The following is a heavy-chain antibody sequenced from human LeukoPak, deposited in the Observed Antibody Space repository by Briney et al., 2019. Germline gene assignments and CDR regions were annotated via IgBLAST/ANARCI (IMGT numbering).Heavy chain of an antibody. J-gene: IGHJ3*02. CDR2: IYYSGST. Sequence: PSETLSLTCTVSGASFGSSTYYWGWIRQPPGKGLEWIGSIYYSGSTYYNPSLKSRVTISVDTSKNQFSLKLSSVTAADTAVYYCARNKAFAFDIWGQGTMVTVSS. CDR3: ARNKAFAFDI. CDR1: GASFGSSTYY. V-gene: IGHV4-39*07.